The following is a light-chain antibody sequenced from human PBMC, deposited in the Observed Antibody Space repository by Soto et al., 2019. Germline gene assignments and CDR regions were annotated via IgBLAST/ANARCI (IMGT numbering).Light chain of an antibody. V-gene: IGLV2-14*01. CDR1: SSDVGSYNF. CDR3: SSYTTSFNYV. Sequence: QSALAQPASVSGSPGQSITISCTGTSSDVGSYNFVSWYQQLPGKAPKLMIYEVSNRPSGVSNRFSGSKSGNTASLTISGLQAEDDADYYCSSYTTSFNYVFGSGT. J-gene: IGLJ1*01. CDR2: EVS.